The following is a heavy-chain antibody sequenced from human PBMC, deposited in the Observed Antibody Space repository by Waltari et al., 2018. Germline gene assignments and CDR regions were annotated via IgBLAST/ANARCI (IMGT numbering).Heavy chain of an antibody. CDR2: SNWNGGST. Sequence: EVQLVESGGGVVRPGGSLRLSCAASGFTFVDSGMIWVRQAPGKGLVLGVGSNWNGGSTGYADSVKGRFTISRDNAKNSLYLQMNSLRAEDTALYYCAREVGIAAAGSSDYWGQGTLVTVSS. V-gene: IGHV3-20*04. J-gene: IGHJ4*02. CDR3: AREVGIAAAGSSDY. D-gene: IGHD6-13*01. CDR1: GFTFVDSG.